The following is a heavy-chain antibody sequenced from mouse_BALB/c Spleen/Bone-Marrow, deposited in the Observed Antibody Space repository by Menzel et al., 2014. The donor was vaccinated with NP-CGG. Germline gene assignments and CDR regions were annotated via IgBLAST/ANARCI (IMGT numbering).Heavy chain of an antibody. J-gene: IGHJ2*01. V-gene: IGHV1S81*02. CDR3: TRLSLLRGYFDY. D-gene: IGHD1-2*01. Sequence: QVQLKQSGAELVKPGTSVKLPCKASGYTFTSHYIYWVKQRPGQGLKWIGEINPNNGGTNFNEKFKSKATLTVDKSSSTAYMQLSSLTSEDSAVYYCTRLSLLRGYFDYWGQGTTLTVSS. CDR1: GYTFTSHY. CDR2: INPNNGGT.